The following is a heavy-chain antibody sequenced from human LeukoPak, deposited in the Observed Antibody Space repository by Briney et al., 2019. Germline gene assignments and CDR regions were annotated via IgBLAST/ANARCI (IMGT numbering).Heavy chain of an antibody. Sequence: KPSETLSLTCAVYGGSFSGYYWSWIRQPPGKGLEWIGEINHSGSTNYNPSLKSRVTISVDTSKNQFSLKLSSVTAADTAVYYCARGRSWWDIVEVPAAILPFDYWGQGTLVTVSS. J-gene: IGHJ4*02. CDR1: GGSFSGYY. V-gene: IGHV4-34*01. CDR2: INHSGST. D-gene: IGHD2-2*01. CDR3: ARGRSWWDIVEVPAAILPFDY.